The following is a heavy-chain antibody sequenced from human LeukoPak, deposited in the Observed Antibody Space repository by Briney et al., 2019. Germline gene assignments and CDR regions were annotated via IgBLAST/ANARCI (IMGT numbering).Heavy chain of an antibody. CDR3: AREGSSSWYGGIDY. J-gene: IGHJ4*02. V-gene: IGHV4-61*02. D-gene: IGHD6-13*01. CDR2: IYTSGST. CDR1: GGSISSGSYY. Sequence: MASETLSLTCTVSGGSISSGSYYWSWIRQPAGKGLEWIGRIYTSGSTNYNPSLKSRVTISVDTSKNQFSLKLSSVTAADTTVYYCAREGSSSWYGGIDYWGQGTLVTVSS.